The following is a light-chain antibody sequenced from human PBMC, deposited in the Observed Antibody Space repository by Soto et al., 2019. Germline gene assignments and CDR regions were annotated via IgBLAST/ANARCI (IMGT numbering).Light chain of an antibody. Sequence: SYELTQSPSVSVAPGQTARITCGGNNIGSKSVHWYQQKPGQAPVLVVYDDSARPSGIPERFSGSNSGNTATLTISRVEAGDEADYYCQVWDSGSTQYVFGAGTKVTVL. V-gene: IGLV3-21*02. CDR3: QVWDSGSTQYV. CDR1: NIGSKS. CDR2: DDS. J-gene: IGLJ1*01.